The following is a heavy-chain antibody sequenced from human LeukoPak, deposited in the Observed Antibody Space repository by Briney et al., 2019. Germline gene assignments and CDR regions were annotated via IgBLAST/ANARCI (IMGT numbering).Heavy chain of an antibody. Sequence: PGGSLRLSCAASGFSFSSYGMHWVRQAPGKGLEWVAFIRYGGSSKYYPDSVKGRFTISRDNSKNTVYLQMNSLRAEDTAVYYFEKDSGRDSSGYVAGYYCGEGALVIVSS. J-gene: IGHJ4*02. V-gene: IGHV3-30*02. CDR1: GFSFSSYG. CDR3: EKDSGRDSSGYVAGYY. D-gene: IGHD3-22*01. CDR2: IRYGGSSK.